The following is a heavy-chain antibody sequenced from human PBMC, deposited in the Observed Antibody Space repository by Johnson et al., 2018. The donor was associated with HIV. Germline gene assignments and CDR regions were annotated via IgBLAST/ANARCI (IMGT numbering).Heavy chain of an antibody. J-gene: IGHJ3*02. Sequence: VQLVESGGGVVQPGRSLRLSCAASGFTFDDYGMTWVRQAPGKGLEWVSGINWNGGSTGYADSVKGRFTISRDNARNSLYLQMNSLRAEDTALYYCARDESGSSWAFDIWGQGTMVTVSS. CDR1: GFTFDDYG. CDR3: ARDESGSSWAFDI. CDR2: INWNGGST. D-gene: IGHD6-13*01. V-gene: IGHV3-20*04.